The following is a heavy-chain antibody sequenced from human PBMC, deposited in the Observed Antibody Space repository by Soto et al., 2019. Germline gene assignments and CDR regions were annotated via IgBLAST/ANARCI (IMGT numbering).Heavy chain of an antibody. J-gene: IGHJ6*02. V-gene: IGHV5-51*01. D-gene: IGHD3-9*01. CDR3: ARPSHDILTGYYYYGMDV. CDR2: IYPGDSDT. CDR1: GYSFTSYW. Sequence: GESLKISCKGSGYSFTSYWIGWVRQMPGKGLEWMGIIYPGDSDTRYSPSFQGQVTISADKSISTAYLQWSSLKASDTAMHYCARPSHDILTGYYYYGMDVWGQGTTVTVSS.